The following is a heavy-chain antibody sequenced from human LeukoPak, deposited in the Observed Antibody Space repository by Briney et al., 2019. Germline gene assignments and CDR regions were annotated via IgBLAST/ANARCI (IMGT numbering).Heavy chain of an antibody. CDR2: ISTYIGNT. CDR3: TRDGYYYDSRGPNWFDP. J-gene: IGHJ5*02. Sequence: GASVKVSCKASGYTFSTYGISWVRQAPGQGLEWLGWISTYIGNTNYAEKFQGRLTMTTDASTSTVYMELRSLRSADTAVYYCTRDGYYYDSRGPNWFDPWGQGTLVTVSS. V-gene: IGHV1-18*01. CDR1: GYTFSTYG. D-gene: IGHD3-22*01.